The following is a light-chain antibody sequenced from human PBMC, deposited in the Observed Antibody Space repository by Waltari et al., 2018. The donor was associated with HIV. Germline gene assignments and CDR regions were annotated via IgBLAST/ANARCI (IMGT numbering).Light chain of an antibody. CDR3: QQYYSTPWT. CDR1: QSLLYRSTNKDY. Sequence: DIVMPQSPDSLAVPLGERATITCKSTQSLLYRSTNKDYLAWYQQKPGQSPKLLIYWASIRESGVPDRFSGSGSGTDFTLTISNLQAEDVAVYYCQQYYSTPWTFGQGTKVEI. CDR2: WAS. V-gene: IGKV4-1*01. J-gene: IGKJ1*01.